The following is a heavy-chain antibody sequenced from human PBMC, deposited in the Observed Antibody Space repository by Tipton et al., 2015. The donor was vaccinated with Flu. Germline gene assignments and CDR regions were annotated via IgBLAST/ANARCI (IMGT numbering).Heavy chain of an antibody. V-gene: IGHV5-51*01. Sequence: QLVQSGAEVKKPGESLKISCKGSGYSFTSYWIGWVRQMPGKGLEWMGIIYPGDSDTRYSPSFQGQVTISADKSISTAYLQWSSLRASAPALFCWASRSSGYSSNDAFDIWGQGTMVTVSS. J-gene: IGHJ3*02. D-gene: IGHD3-22*01. CDR1: GYSFTSYW. CDR3: ASRSSGYSSNDAFDI. CDR2: IYPGDSDT.